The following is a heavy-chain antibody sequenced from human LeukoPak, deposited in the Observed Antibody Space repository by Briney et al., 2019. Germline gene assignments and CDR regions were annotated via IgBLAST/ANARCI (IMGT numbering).Heavy chain of an antibody. CDR1: GGSISSYY. D-gene: IGHD3-9*01. J-gene: IGHJ4*02. CDR2: IYYSGST. V-gene: IGHV4-39*01. CDR3: ASPYYDILTGYSD. Sequence: PSETLSLTCTVSGGSISSYYWGWIRQPPGKGLEWIGSIYYSGSTYYNPSLKSRVTISVDTSKNQFSLKLSSVTAADTAVYYCASPYYDILTGYSDWGQGTLVTVSS.